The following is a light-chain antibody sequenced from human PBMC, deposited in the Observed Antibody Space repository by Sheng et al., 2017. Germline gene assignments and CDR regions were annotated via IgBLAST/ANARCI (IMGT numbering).Light chain of an antibody. Sequence: EIVLTQSPGTLSLSPGERATLSCRASQRIPSDYLAWYQQQPGQTPRLLIYGASKRATGIPDRFSGSGSGTDFTLTISRLEPEDFAVYYCQQYGSSPWTFGQGTKVEIK. J-gene: IGKJ1*01. CDR2: GAS. V-gene: IGKV3-20*01. CDR1: QRIPSDY. CDR3: QQYGSSPWT.